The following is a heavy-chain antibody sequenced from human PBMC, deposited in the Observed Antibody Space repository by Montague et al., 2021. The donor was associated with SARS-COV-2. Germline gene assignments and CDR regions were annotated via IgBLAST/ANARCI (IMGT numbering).Heavy chain of an antibody. Sequence: SLRLSCAASGFTFSSYAMHWVRQAPGKGLEWVAVISYDGSNKYYADSVKGRFTISRDNSKNTLYLQMNSLRAEDTAVYYCARQLGYYYGMDVWAKGPRSPSP. CDR1: GFTFSSYA. CDR2: ISYDGSNK. D-gene: IGHD3-10*01. CDR3: ARQLGYYYGMDV. V-gene: IGHV3-30-3*01. J-gene: IGHJ6*02.